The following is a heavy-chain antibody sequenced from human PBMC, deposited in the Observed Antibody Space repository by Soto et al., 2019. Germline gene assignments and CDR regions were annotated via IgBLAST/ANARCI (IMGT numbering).Heavy chain of an antibody. J-gene: IGHJ4*02. CDR2: VYYSGST. Sequence: SETLSLTCTVSGGSISSSSYYWGWIRQPPGKGLEWIGSVYYSGSTYYNPSLKSRVTISADTSKNQFSLKLSSVTAADTAVYYCARRPGNDFWTGYYFFDDWGQGSLVTVSS. D-gene: IGHD3-3*01. CDR3: ARRPGNDFWTGYYFFDD. V-gene: IGHV4-39*01. CDR1: GGSISSSSYY.